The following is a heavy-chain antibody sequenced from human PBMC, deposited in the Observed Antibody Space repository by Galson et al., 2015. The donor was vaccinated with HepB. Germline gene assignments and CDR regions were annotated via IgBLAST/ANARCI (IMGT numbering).Heavy chain of an antibody. D-gene: IGHD6-13*01. CDR2: ISWNSGSI. CDR1: GFTFDDYA. CDR3: AKDRSSSWYSYAFDI. V-gene: IGHV3-9*01. J-gene: IGHJ3*02. Sequence: SLRLSCAASGFTFDDYAMHWVRHAPGKGLEWVSGISWNSGSIGYADSVKGRFTISRDNAKNSLYLQMNSLRAEDTALYYCAKDRSSSWYSYAFDIWGQGTMVTVSS.